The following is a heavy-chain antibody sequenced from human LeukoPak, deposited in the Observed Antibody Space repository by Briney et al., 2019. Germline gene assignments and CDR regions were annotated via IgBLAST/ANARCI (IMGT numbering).Heavy chain of an antibody. V-gene: IGHV3-23*01. CDR3: ARDSAVGSTVD. CDR1: GFTFSSYA. Sequence: PGGSLRLSCEASGFTFSSYAMNWVRQAPGKGLEWVSFISGSGGGTYYADFVKGRFTISRDNSKNTVYLQMNSLRAEDTAVYYCARDSAVGSTVDWGQGTLVIVSA. D-gene: IGHD3-10*01. J-gene: IGHJ4*02. CDR2: ISGSGGGT.